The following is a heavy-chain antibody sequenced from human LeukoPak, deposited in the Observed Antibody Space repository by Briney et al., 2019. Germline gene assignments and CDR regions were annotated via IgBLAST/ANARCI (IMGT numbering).Heavy chain of an antibody. D-gene: IGHD2-21*01. CDR3: AREAISRYYYGMDV. V-gene: IGHV4-4*08. CDR1: GGSISTYY. J-gene: IGHJ6*02. Sequence: SETLSLTCAVSGGSISTYYWSWIRQPPGKGLEWIGYIYSSGSTNYNPSLKTRVIISVDTSKNQFSLKLSSVTAADTAVYYCAREAISRYYYGMDVWGQGTTVTVFS. CDR2: IYSSGST.